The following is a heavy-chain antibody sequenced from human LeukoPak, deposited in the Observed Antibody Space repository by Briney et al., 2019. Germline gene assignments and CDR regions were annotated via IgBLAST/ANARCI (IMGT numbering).Heavy chain of an antibody. Sequence: SETLSLTCTVSGGSLSSYYWSWIRQPPGKGLEWIGYIYYSGSTNYNPSLKSRVTISVDTSKNQFSLKLSSVTAADTAVYYCARGGDGLAYCGGDCYSAVDWGQGTLVTVYS. V-gene: IGHV4-59*01. CDR3: ARGGDGLAYCGGDCYSAVD. CDR2: IYYSGST. J-gene: IGHJ4*02. D-gene: IGHD2-21*02. CDR1: GGSLSSYY.